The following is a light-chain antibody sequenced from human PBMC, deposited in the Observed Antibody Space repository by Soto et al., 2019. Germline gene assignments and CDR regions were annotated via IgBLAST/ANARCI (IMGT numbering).Light chain of an antibody. CDR2: ATS. Sequence: DIQMTQSPSSLSASVGDRVTITCRASQNIIDYLNWYQQRPGKAPKLLIFATSSLQSGVPSRFSGSGSGTDFTLTISSLQPEDFATYYCQQSYSTPETFGQGTKVEIK. CDR3: QQSYSTPET. J-gene: IGKJ1*01. CDR1: QNIIDY. V-gene: IGKV1-39*01.